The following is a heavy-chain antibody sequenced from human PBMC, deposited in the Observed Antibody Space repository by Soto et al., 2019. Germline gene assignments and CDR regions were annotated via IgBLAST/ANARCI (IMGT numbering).Heavy chain of an antibody. J-gene: IGHJ4*02. CDR3: AAIDHGSEY. CDR1: GVVFSSYW. Sequence: EVQLVESGGGLVQPGGSLRLSCAASGVVFSSYWMSWVRQAPGKGLEWLANINQDGSGRYHADSVKGRFTISRDNAENSLYPQMNGLRVEDTAVYYCAAIDHGSEYWGQGTLVTVSS. V-gene: IGHV3-7*01. D-gene: IGHD2-2*02. CDR2: INQDGSGR.